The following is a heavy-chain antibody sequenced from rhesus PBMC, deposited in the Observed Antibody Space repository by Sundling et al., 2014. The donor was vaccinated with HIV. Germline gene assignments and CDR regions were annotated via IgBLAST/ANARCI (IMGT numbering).Heavy chain of an antibody. J-gene: IGHJ4*01. V-gene: IGHV3-103*01. CDR1: GFTFSGYA. CDR3: AETITTMITANFDS. D-gene: IGHD3-9*01. CDR2: ISIGGTT. Sequence: EVQLVESGGDLAKPGGSLRLSCAVSGFTFSGYAIHWVRQAPGKGLEWVSAISIGGTTYYADSLKGRFTISRDTSKNTLSLHMSSLRPEDTAVYYCAETITTMITANFDSWGQGVLVTVSS.